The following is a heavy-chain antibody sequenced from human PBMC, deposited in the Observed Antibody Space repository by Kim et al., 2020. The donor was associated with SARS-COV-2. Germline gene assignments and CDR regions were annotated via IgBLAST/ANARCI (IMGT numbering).Heavy chain of an antibody. V-gene: IGHV3-23*01. Sequence: GGSLRLSCAASGFTFSSYAMSWVRQAPGKGLEWVSAISGSGGSTYYADSVKGRFTISRDNSKNTLYLQMNSLRAEDTAVYYCANLPKLKVGAISDDAFDIWGQGTMVTVSS. D-gene: IGHD1-26*01. CDR2: ISGSGGST. CDR1: GFTFSSYA. CDR3: ANLPKLKVGAISDDAFDI. J-gene: IGHJ3*02.